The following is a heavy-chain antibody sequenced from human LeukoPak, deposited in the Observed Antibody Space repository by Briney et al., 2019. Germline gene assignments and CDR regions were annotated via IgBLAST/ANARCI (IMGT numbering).Heavy chain of an antibody. CDR1: GFTFSSYA. D-gene: IGHD3-10*01. CDR3: ADVRGVISSSVDY. V-gene: IGHV3-23*01. J-gene: IGHJ4*02. CDR2: ISGSGGST. Sequence: GGSLRLSCAASGFTFSSYAMSWVRRAPGKGLEWVSAISGSGGSTYYADSVKGRFTISRDNSKNTLYLQMNSLRAEDTAVYYCADVRGVISSSVDYWGQGTLVTVSS.